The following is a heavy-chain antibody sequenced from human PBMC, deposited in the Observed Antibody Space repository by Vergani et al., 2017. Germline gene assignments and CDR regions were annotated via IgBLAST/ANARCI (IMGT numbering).Heavy chain of an antibody. V-gene: IGHV3-23*01. D-gene: IGHD3/OR15-3a*01. J-gene: IGHJ4*02. CDR3: ARGILYDFWTYVSYFDY. CDR2: ISGSGGST. Sequence: EVQLLESGGGLVQPGGSLRLSCAASGFTFSSYAMSWVRQAPGKGLEWVSAISGSGGSTYYADSVKGRFTISRDNSKNTLYLQMNSLRAEDTAVYYCARGILYDFWTYVSYFDYWGQGTLVTVSS. CDR1: GFTFSSYA.